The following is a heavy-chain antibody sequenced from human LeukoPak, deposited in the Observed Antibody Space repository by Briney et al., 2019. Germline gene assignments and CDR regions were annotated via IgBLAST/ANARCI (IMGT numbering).Heavy chain of an antibody. J-gene: IGHJ4*02. D-gene: IGHD5-18*01. Sequence: PGRSLRLSCAASGFTLSTYWMHWVRQAPEKGLVWVSRINSAGSSTSYADSVEGRFTISRDNARNTLYLQMNSLRAEDTAVYYCARGGGYSYGPFDYWGQGTLVTVSS. CDR2: INSAGSST. CDR1: GFTLSTYW. V-gene: IGHV3-74*01. CDR3: ARGGGYSYGPFDY.